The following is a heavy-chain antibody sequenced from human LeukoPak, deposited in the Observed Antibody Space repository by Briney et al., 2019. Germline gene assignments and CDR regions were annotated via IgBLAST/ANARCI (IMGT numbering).Heavy chain of an antibody. Sequence: ASVTVSCKASGDTFINSGISWVRQAPGQGLEWMGWISAYNGNTDYAQKFQGRVTMTTDTSSTTTYMHLTSLSSVDTAVYYCARGRDKGDYWGQGTLVTVSS. CDR3: ARGRDKGDY. CDR1: GDTFINSG. J-gene: IGHJ4*02. V-gene: IGHV1-18*01. CDR2: ISAYNGNT.